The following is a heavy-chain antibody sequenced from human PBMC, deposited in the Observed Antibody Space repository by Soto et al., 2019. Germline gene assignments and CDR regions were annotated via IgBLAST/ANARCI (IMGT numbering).Heavy chain of an antibody. V-gene: IGHV3-74*01. CDR3: ARVNTAMGLGTNCDY. CDR1: GFTFSGTW. D-gene: IGHD5-18*01. CDR2: INSDGSSP. J-gene: IGHJ4*02. Sequence: EVQLVESGGGLVQPGGSWGLSFEASGFTFSGTWRHWARQAPGKGLLWVSRINSDGSSPHYADSVKGRFTISRDNAKNTLYLQMNSLRAEDTAVYYCARVNTAMGLGTNCDYWGQGTLVTVSS.